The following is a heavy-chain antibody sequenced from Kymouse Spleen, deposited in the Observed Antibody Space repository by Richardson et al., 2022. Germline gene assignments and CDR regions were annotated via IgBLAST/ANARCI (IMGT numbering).Heavy chain of an antibody. CDR3: ARDKWFGESGYYYYGMDV. Sequence: EVQLVESGGGLVKPGGSLRLSCAASGFTFSSYSMNWVRQAPGKGLEWVSSISSSSSYIYYADSVKGRFTISRDNAKNSLYLQMNSLRAEDTAVYYCARDKWFGESGYYYYGMDVWGQGTTVTVSS. CDR1: GFTFSSYS. J-gene: IGHJ6*02. D-gene: IGHD3-10*01. V-gene: IGHV3-21*03. CDR2: ISSSSSYI.